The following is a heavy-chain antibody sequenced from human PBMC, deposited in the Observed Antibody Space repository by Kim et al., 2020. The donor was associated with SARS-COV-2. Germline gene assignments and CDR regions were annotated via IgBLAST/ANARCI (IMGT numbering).Heavy chain of an antibody. D-gene: IGHD1-26*01. J-gene: IGHJ4*02. Sequence: GGSLRLSCAASGFTFSSYWMHWVRQAPGKGLEWVSRINSDGGTISYADSVKGRFTISRDNAKSTLYLQMNSLRAEDTAVYYCASGRYTGTYYSVDYWGQG. CDR2: INSDGGTI. CDR3: ASGRYTGTYYSVDY. CDR1: GFTFSSYW. V-gene: IGHV3-74*01.